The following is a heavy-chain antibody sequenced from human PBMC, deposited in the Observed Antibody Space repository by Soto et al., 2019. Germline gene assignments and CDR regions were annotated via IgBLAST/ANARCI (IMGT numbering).Heavy chain of an antibody. CDR1: GGSVSSSSAT. J-gene: IGHJ4*02. CDR2: TYSRSKWYN. CDR3: ARGTDRANFDY. V-gene: IGHV6-1*01. Sequence: SPTLSLTYAISGGSVSSSSATSNWIRKSPSRGLEWLGRTYSRSKWYNDYAVSVKSRITINPDTSKNQFSLQLNSVTPEDTAVNYCARGTDRANFDYWGQGTLVTVSS.